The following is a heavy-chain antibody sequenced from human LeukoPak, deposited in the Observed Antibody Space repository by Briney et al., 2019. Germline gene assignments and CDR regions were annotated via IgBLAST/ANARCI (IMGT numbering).Heavy chain of an antibody. CDR2: ISGSGGST. V-gene: IGHV3-23*01. CDR3: AKDGYSSSSGYYYYYMDV. Sequence: GGSLRLSCAASGFTFSSYAMSWVRQAPGKGLEWVSAISGSGGSTYYADSVKGRFTISRDNSKNTLYLQMNSLRAEDTAVYYCAKDGYSSSSGYYYYYMDVWGKGTTVTVS. D-gene: IGHD6-6*01. CDR1: GFTFSSYA. J-gene: IGHJ6*03.